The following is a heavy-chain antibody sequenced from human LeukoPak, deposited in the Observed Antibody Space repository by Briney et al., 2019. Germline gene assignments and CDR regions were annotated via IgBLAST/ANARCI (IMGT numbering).Heavy chain of an antibody. J-gene: IGHJ5*02. CDR3: ARQRRWFGNFRANWFDP. CDR2: IYYSGST. D-gene: IGHD3-10*01. V-gene: IGHV4-59*08. Sequence: SETLSLTCTVSGGSISSYYWSWIRQPPGKGLEWIGYIYYSGSTNYNPSLKSRVTISVDTSKNQFSLKLSSVTAADTAVYYCARQRRWFGNFRANWFDPWGQGTLVTVS. CDR1: GGSISSYY.